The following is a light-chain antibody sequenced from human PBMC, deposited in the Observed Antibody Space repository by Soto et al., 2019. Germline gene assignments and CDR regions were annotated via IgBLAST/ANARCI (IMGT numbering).Light chain of an antibody. CDR3: QQRSSWPS. J-gene: IGKJ5*01. Sequence: DIVLTQSPTTLSLSPGERATLSFRASQSVSTYLAWYQQKPGQAPRPLIYDASNRATGIPARFSGSGSGTDFTLTISSLEPEDFAVYHCQQRSSWPSFGQGTRLEIK. CDR2: DAS. CDR1: QSVSTY. V-gene: IGKV3-11*01.